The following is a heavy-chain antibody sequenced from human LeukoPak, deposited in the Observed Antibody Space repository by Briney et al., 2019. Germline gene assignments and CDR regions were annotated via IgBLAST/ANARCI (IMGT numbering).Heavy chain of an antibody. CDR2: IIPILGIA. CDR3: AASDTAMVIPHYYYYYGMDV. Sequence: SVKVSCKASGGTFSSYTISWVRQAPGQGLEWMGRIIPILGIANYAQKFQGRVTITADKSTSTAYMELSSLRFEDTAVYYCAASDTAMVIPHYYYYYGMDVWGQGTTVTVSS. D-gene: IGHD5-18*01. V-gene: IGHV1-69*02. CDR1: GGTFSSYT. J-gene: IGHJ6*02.